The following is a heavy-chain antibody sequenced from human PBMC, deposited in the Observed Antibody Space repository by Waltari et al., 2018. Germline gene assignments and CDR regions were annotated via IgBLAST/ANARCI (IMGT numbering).Heavy chain of an antibody. V-gene: IGHV4-38-2*01. CDR3: ARIYDSSGYYWGAFDY. D-gene: IGHD3-22*01. CDR2: IYHSGST. J-gene: IGHJ4*02. CDR1: GSSISSGYY. Sequence: QVQLQESGPGLVKPSETLSLTCAVSGSSISSGYYWGWTRQPPGKGLEWIGSIYHSGSTYYNPSLKSRVTISVDTSKNQFSLKLSSVTAADTAVYYCARIYDSSGYYWGAFDYWGQGTLVTVSS.